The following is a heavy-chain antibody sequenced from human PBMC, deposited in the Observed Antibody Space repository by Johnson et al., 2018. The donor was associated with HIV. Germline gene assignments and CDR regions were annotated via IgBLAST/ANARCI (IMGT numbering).Heavy chain of an antibody. CDR2: IKSKTDGGTT. V-gene: IGHV3-15*05. CDR3: STGFSSWAFDI. CDR1: GFTFSNAW. D-gene: IGHD6-13*01. J-gene: IGHJ3*02. Sequence: VQLVESGGGLVQPGGSLRLSCEASGFTFSNAWMTWVRQAPGKGLEWVGRIKSKTDGGTTDYAAPVKGKFSISRDDSKNTLYLQMNSLKTEDTAVYYCSTGFSSWAFDIWGQGTMVTVSS.